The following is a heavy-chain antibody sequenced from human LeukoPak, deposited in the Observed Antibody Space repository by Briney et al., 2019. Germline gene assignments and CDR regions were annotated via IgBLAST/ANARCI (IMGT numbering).Heavy chain of an antibody. Sequence: SETLSLTCTVSSASINNYYWSWIRQPPGKGLEWIGYISYSGSTTYNPSLKSRVTISIDTSTKQFFLRLSSVTAADTAVYYCARVPRSSGTYWLDPYYFDYWGQGTLVTVSS. V-gene: IGHV4-59*01. J-gene: IGHJ4*02. CDR3: ARVPRSSGTYWLDPYYFDY. CDR1: SASINNYY. CDR2: ISYSGST. D-gene: IGHD1-26*01.